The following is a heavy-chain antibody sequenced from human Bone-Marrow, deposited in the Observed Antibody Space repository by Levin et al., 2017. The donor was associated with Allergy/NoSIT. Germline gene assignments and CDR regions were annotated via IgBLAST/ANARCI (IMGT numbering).Heavy chain of an antibody. V-gene: IGHV3-49*03. CDR3: TRDSHGFFPGADTFDC. Sequence: GGSLRLSCTASGFSFGDYAISWFRQGPGQGLEWVGFISNKAHGGTTEYAASVKGRFSISRDDSRNIAFLQMDSLKIEDTAVYYCTRDSHGFFPGADTFDCWGQGTLVTVSS. D-gene: IGHD3-10*01. J-gene: IGHJ4*02. CDR1: GFSFGDYA. CDR2: ISNKAHGGTT.